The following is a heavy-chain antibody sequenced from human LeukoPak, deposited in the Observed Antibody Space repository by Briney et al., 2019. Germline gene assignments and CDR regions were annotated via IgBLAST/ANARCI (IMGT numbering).Heavy chain of an antibody. D-gene: IGHD4-17*01. V-gene: IGHV4-31*03. CDR3: ARDSPPIDDYGDNAPDAFDI. CDR2: IYYSGST. J-gene: IGHJ3*02. CDR1: GGSISSGGYP. Sequence: MASETLSLTCTVSGGSISSGGYPWSWIRQHPGKGLEWIGYIYYSGSTYYNPSLKSRVTISVDTSKNQFSLKLSSVTAADTAVYYCARDSPPIDDYGDNAPDAFDIWGQGTMVTVSS.